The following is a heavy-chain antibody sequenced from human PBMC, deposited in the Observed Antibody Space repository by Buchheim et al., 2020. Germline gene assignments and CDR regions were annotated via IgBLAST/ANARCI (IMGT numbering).Heavy chain of an antibody. CDR3: AKDEVGATRY. D-gene: IGHD1-26*01. Sequence: QVQLVESGGGVVQPGRSLRLSCAASGFTFSSYGMHWVRQAPGKGLEWVAVISYDGSNKYYADSVKGRFTISRDNSKNTLYLQMNSLRAEDTAVYYRAKDEVGATRYWGQGTL. J-gene: IGHJ4*02. CDR2: ISYDGSNK. V-gene: IGHV3-30*18. CDR1: GFTFSSYG.